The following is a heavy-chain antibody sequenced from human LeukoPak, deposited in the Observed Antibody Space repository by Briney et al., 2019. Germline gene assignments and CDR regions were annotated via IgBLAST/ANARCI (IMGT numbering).Heavy chain of an antibody. CDR3: TRDGVDGSGSYPEYYFDY. CDR1: GFTFGDYA. J-gene: IGHJ4*02. D-gene: IGHD3-10*01. V-gene: IGHV3-49*03. CDR2: IRSKAYGGTT. Sequence: PGGSLRLSCTASGFTFGDYAMSWSRQAPGKGLEWVGFIRSKAYGGTTEYAASVKGRFTISRDDSKSIAYLQMNSLKTEDTAVYYCTRDGVDGSGSYPEYYFDYWGQGTLVTVSS.